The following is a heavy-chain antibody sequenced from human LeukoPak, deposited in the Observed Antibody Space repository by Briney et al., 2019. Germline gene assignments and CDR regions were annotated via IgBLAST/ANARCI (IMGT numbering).Heavy chain of an antibody. CDR3: ARRLGYCSGGSCGTGGWFDP. V-gene: IGHV1-3*01. CDR1: GYTFTDYA. J-gene: IGHJ5*02. CDR2: INAGNGNT. D-gene: IGHD2-15*01. Sequence: ASVKVSCTASGYTFTDYALHWVRQVPGQRLEWMGWINAGNGNTKYSQKFQGRVTITRDTSASTAYMELSSPRSEDTAVYYCARRLGYCSGGSCGTGGWFDPWGQGTLVTVSS.